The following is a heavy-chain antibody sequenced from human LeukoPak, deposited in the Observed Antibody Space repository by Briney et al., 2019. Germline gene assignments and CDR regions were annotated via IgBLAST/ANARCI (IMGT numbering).Heavy chain of an antibody. CDR1: GGSISSSSYY. V-gene: IGHV4-39*07. D-gene: IGHD2/OR15-2a*01. CDR2: IYYSGST. Sequence: SETLSLTCTVSGGSISSSSYYWGWIRQPPGKGLEWIGSIYYSGSTYYNPSLKSRVTMSVDTSKNQFSLKLSSVTAADTAVYYCARDHFRPFDPWGQGTLVTVSS. CDR3: ARDHFRPFDP. J-gene: IGHJ5*02.